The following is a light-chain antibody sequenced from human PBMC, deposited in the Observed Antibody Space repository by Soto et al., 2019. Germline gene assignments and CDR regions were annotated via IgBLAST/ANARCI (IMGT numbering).Light chain of an antibody. CDR2: DAS. J-gene: IGKJ2*01. CDR3: QKYKSYSQFT. Sequence: QMTQSPSTLSASVADRVTITCAGSHSISSWLDWYKQKPGRAPNLLIYDASTLQSGVSSRFSGSGSGTEFTLTINRLQPHDFATYYCQKYKSYSQFTFGKGTK. CDR1: HSISSW. V-gene: IGKV1-5*01.